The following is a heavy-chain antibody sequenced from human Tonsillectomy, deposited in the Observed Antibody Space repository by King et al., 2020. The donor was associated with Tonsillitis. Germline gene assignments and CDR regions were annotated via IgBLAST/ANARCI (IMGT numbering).Heavy chain of an antibody. J-gene: IGHJ2*01. Sequence: HVQLVESGGGVVQPGRSLRLSCEASGFTFSNYGMHWVRQPPGKGLEWVAVIWYDGSNKYYSDSVKGRFTISRDNSENTLDLQMNSLRAEDTAVYYCAREDYGGRNWYFDLWGRGTLVTVSS. D-gene: IGHD4-23*01. CDR3: AREDYGGRNWYFDL. CDR2: IWYDGSNK. CDR1: GFTFSNYG. V-gene: IGHV3-33*01.